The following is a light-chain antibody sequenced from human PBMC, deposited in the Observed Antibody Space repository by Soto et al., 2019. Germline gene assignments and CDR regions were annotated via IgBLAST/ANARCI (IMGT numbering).Light chain of an antibody. Sequence: DIQMTQSPSSLSASVGDRVTITCQASQDINSYLSWYQQRPGKAPKLLIYDAFTLETGVPSRFSGSGSGTDFIFTISSLQPEDFATYYCQQYDTFPVTFGQGTRL. CDR2: DAF. CDR3: QQYDTFPVT. CDR1: QDINSY. J-gene: IGKJ5*01. V-gene: IGKV1-33*01.